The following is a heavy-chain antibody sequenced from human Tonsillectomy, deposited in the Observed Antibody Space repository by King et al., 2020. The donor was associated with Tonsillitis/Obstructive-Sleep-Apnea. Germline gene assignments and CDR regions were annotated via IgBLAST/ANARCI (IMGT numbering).Heavy chain of an antibody. Sequence: HEQLVQAGAEVKKPGSSVKVSCKASGGTFSSYAISWVRQAPGQGLEWMGGIIPIFGTANYAQKFQGRVTITADESTSTAYMEQSSLRSEDTAVYYCAREYCSGGSCYYFDYWGQGTLVTVSS. D-gene: IGHD2-15*01. V-gene: IGHV1-69*01. CDR3: AREYCSGGSCYYFDY. CDR1: GGTFSSYA. J-gene: IGHJ4*02. CDR2: IIPIFGTA.